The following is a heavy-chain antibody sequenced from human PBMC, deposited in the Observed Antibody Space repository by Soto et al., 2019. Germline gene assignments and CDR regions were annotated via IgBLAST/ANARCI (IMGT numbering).Heavy chain of an antibody. Sequence: QVQLVQSGAAVKKPGSSVKVSCKASGGTFSSYAISWVRQAPGQGLEWMGGIIPIFGTANYAQKFQGRVTITADESTSTGYMELSSLRSEDTAVYYCASVVVVAARAYYYYYMDVWGKGTTVTVSS. D-gene: IGHD2-15*01. CDR1: GGTFSSYA. CDR2: IIPIFGTA. CDR3: ASVVVVAARAYYYYYMDV. V-gene: IGHV1-69*01. J-gene: IGHJ6*03.